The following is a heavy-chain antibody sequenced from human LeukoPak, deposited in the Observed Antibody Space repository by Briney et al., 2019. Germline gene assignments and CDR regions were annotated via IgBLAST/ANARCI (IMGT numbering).Heavy chain of an antibody. CDR1: GGSISSGGYY. V-gene: IGHV4-30-2*01. CDR2: IYHSGST. J-gene: IGHJ3*02. D-gene: IGHD3-22*01. CDR3: ARIRFDSSGYSDAFDI. Sequence: PSETLSLTCTVSGGSISSGGYYWSWIRQPPGKGLEWIGYIYHSGSTYYNPSLKSRVTISVDTSKNQFSLKLSSVTAADTAVYYCARIRFDSSGYSDAFDIWGQGTMVTVSS.